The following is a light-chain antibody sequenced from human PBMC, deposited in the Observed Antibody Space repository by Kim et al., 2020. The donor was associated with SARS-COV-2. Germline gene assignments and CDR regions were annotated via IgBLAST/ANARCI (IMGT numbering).Light chain of an antibody. CDR1: SSHVGSKS. CDR3: AAWDDSLNGYV. V-gene: IGLV1-44*01. J-gene: IGLJ1*01. Sequence: GQRVHILCSGSSSHVGSKSVNWYQQLPGTAPKRLICSNTQRPSGVPDRLSGSKSGTSASLAISGLQSEDEADYYCAAWDDSLNGYVFGTGTKVTVL. CDR2: SNT.